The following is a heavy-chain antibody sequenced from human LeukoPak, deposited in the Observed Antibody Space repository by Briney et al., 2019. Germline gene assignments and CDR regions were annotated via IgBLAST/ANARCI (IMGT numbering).Heavy chain of an antibody. CDR2: ISWNSGSI. Sequence: GGSLRLSCAASGFTFDDYAMHWVRQAPGKGLEWVSGISWNSGSIGYADSVKGRFTISRDNAKNSLYLQMNSLRAEDMALYYCAKEHYYYDSTGPLDYWGQGTLVTVSS. J-gene: IGHJ4*02. CDR1: GFTFDDYA. D-gene: IGHD3-22*01. V-gene: IGHV3-9*03. CDR3: AKEHYYYDSTGPLDY.